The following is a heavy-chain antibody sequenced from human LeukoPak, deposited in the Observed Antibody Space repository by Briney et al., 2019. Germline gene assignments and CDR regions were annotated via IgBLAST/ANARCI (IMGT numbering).Heavy chain of an antibody. CDR2: VGISSGNT. J-gene: IGHJ4*02. D-gene: IGHD5-12*01. CDR3: ARDHRYAFDN. Sequence: GGSLRLSCAASGVTFIDYSMNWVRQAPGKGLEGMSYVGISSGNTKYADSVKGRFTISGDTAKNSGFLQMNSLRVKDTAGYSCARDHRYAFDNWGQGTLVTVSS. CDR1: GVTFIDYS. V-gene: IGHV3-48*04.